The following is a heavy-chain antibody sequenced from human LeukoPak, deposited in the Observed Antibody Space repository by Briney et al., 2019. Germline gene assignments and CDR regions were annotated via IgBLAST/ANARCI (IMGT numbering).Heavy chain of an antibody. J-gene: IGHJ4*02. Sequence: QTGGSLRLSCAASGFTFSSYAVSWVRQAPGKGLEWVSAISGSGGSTYYADSVKGRFTISRDNSKNTLYLQMNSLRAEDTAVYYCAKATDYGDYGYWGQGTLVTVSS. CDR3: AKATDYGDYGY. CDR2: ISGSGGST. D-gene: IGHD4-17*01. V-gene: IGHV3-23*01. CDR1: GFTFSSYA.